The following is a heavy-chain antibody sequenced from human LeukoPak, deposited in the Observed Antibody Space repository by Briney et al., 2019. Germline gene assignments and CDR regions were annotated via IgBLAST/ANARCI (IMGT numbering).Heavy chain of an antibody. D-gene: IGHD1-1*01. CDR1: GYSISSGYY. CDR2: IYHRGPT. CDR3: ARDWNRYAY. V-gene: IGHV4-38-2*02. J-gene: IGHJ4*02. Sequence: SETLSLTCTVSGYSISSGYYWGWIRQPPGKGLEWIWSIYHRGPTYYNPTLKTPVTISVDTSKSQFSLYMDPVTAADTAVYYCARDWNRYAYWGQGTLVTVSS.